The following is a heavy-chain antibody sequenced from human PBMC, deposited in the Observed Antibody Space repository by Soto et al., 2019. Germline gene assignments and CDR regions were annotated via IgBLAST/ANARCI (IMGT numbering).Heavy chain of an antibody. J-gene: IGHJ6*02. Sequence: GGSLTLSCISSGFTFRTYTMNWVRQAPGKGLEWVSGIRGFSPYTFYAESVKGRFTISRDNAKNSLYLQMDSLRAEDTAVYYCARDRGYDAHDYYYNAMDVWGQGTTVTVSS. D-gene: IGHD3-10*01. CDR3: ARDRGYDAHDYYYNAMDV. V-gene: IGHV3-21*01. CDR1: GFTFRTYT. CDR2: IRGFSPYT.